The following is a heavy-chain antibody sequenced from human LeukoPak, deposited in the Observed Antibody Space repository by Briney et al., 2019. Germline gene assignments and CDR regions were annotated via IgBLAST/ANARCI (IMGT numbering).Heavy chain of an antibody. Sequence: SVKVSCKASGGTFSSYAISWVRQAPGQGLEWMGGIIPIFGTANYAQKFQGRVTITTDESTSTAYMELSSLRPEDTAVYYCARDRAAARPYYYYYYMDVWGKGTTVTVSS. CDR3: ARDRAAARPYYYYYYMDV. CDR2: IIPIFGTA. J-gene: IGHJ6*03. V-gene: IGHV1-69*05. D-gene: IGHD6-13*01. CDR1: GGTFSSYA.